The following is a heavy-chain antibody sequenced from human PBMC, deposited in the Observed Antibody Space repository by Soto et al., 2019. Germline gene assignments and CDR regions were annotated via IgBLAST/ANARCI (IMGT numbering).Heavy chain of an antibody. V-gene: IGHV4-4*07. CDR3: ASDRSSGWDQGYGMDV. J-gene: IGHJ6*02. Sequence: SETLSLTCTVSGASISGFYWSWIRKSAGKGLEWIGRIYATGSTSYNPSLKSRVTISVDTSKNQFSLKLRSVTAADTAVYYCASDRSSGWDQGYGMDVWGQGTTVTVSS. CDR2: IYATGST. D-gene: IGHD6-19*01. CDR1: GASISGFY.